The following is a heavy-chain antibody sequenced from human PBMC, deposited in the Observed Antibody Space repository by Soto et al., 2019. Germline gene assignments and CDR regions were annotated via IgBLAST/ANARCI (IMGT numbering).Heavy chain of an antibody. J-gene: IGHJ4*02. V-gene: IGHV1-46*01. Sequence: QVQLVQSGAEVKKPGASVKVSCKASGYTFTSYYMHWVRQAPGQGLEWMGIINPSGGSTNYAQKFQGRITMTRGTSMSTLYIDLSSLRSEDTAVYYCARHLAAGDYSGQRTVVTVSS. D-gene: IGHD6-13*01. CDR2: INPSGGST. CDR3: ARHLAAGDY. CDR1: GYTFTSYY.